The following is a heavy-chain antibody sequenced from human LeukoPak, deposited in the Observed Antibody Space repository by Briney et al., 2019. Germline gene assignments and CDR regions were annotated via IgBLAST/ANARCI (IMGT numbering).Heavy chain of an antibody. J-gene: IGHJ3*02. D-gene: IGHD6-6*01. CDR1: GCSFTSYW. V-gene: IGHV5-51*01. Sequence: GGALQISFQGSGCSFTSYWIGWVRPMAGKGGEWMGIIYPGDYDTRYSPSFQGQVTISADKSISTAYLQWSSLKASDTAMYYCARPAGYSSSGAFDIWGQGTMVTVSS. CDR2: IYPGDYDT. CDR3: ARPAGYSSSGAFDI.